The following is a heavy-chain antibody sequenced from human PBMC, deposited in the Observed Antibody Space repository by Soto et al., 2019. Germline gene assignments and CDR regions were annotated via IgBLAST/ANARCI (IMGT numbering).Heavy chain of an antibody. V-gene: IGHV3-23*01. D-gene: IGHD3-3*01. Sequence: EVQLLESGGGLVQPGGSLRLSCAASGFTFSSYAMSWVSPAPGKGLEWVSAISGSGGSTYYADSVKGRFTISRDNSKNTLYLQMNSLRAEDTAVYYCAKGPPYSYDFWSGYCYWGQGTLVTVSS. CDR3: AKGPPYSYDFWSGYCY. CDR1: GFTFSSYA. J-gene: IGHJ4*02. CDR2: ISGSGGST.